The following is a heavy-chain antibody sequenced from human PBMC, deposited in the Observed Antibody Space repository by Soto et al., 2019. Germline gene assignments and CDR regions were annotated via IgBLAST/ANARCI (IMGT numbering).Heavy chain of an antibody. D-gene: IGHD6-13*01. CDR2: IYPGDSDT. CDR3: ARAAADDYYYYGMDV. CDR1: GYSFTSYW. J-gene: IGHJ6*02. Sequence: PGESLKISCKGSGYSFTSYWIGWVRQMPGKGLEWMGIIYPGDSDTRYSPSFQGQVTISADKSISTAYLQWSSLKASDTAMYYCARAAADDYYYYGMDVWGQGTTVTVSS. V-gene: IGHV5-51*01.